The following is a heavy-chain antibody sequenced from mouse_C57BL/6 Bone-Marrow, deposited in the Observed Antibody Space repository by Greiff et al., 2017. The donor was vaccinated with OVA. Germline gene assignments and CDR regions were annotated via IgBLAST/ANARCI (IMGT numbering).Heavy chain of an antibody. CDR3: TTLYDGYFFAY. Sequence: VQLQQSGAELVRPGASVKLSCTASGFNIKDDYMHWVKQRPEQGLEWIGWIDPENGDTEYASKFQGKATITADTSSNTAYLQLSSLTSEDTAVYYCTTLYDGYFFAYWGQGTRVTVSA. V-gene: IGHV14-4*01. CDR2: IDPENGDT. J-gene: IGHJ3*01. D-gene: IGHD2-3*01. CDR1: GFNIKDDY.